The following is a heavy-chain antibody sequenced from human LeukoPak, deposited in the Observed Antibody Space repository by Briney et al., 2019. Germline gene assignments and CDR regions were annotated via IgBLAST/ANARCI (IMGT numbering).Heavy chain of an antibody. V-gene: IGHV4-39*07. J-gene: IGHJ4*02. CDR1: GGSISSSSYY. D-gene: IGHD2-8*01. CDR2: INHSGST. Sequence: PSETLSLTCTVSGGSISSSSYYWSWIRQPPGKGLEWIGEINHSGSTNYNPSLKSRVTISVDTSKNQFSLKLSSVTAADTAVYYCARGVYCTNGVCYSDFDYWGQGTLVTVSS. CDR3: ARGVYCTNGVCYSDFDY.